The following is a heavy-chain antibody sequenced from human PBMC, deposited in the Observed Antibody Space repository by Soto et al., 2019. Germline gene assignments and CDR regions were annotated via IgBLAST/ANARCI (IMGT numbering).Heavy chain of an antibody. CDR2: IYSGGST. CDR1: GFTVSSNY. CDR3: ARSIVGVTFDY. D-gene: IGHD1-26*01. Sequence: EVQLVESGGGLVQPGGSLRRSCAASGFTVSSNYMSWVCRAPGKGLEWVSVIYSGGSTYYADSVKGRFTISRDNSKNTLYLQMNSLRAEDTAVYYCARSIVGVTFDYWGQGTLVTVSS. J-gene: IGHJ4*02. V-gene: IGHV3-66*01.